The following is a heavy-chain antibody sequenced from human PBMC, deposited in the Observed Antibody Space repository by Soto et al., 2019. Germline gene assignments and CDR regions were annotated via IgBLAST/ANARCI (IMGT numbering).Heavy chain of an antibody. CDR1: GFTFSIYA. Sequence: PGESLKISCAASGFTFSIYAMSWFRQAPWKGLEWVSSIINTGESSHYADSVKGRFTISRDNSKNTLYLQMNSLRAEDTALYYYADGHNYGEPRITFWGQGTLVTVSS. V-gene: IGHV3-23*01. D-gene: IGHD3-16*01. CDR2: IINTGESS. CDR3: ADGHNYGEPRITF. J-gene: IGHJ4*02.